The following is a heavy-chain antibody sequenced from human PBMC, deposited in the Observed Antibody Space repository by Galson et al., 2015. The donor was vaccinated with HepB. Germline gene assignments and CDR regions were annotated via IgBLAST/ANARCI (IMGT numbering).Heavy chain of an antibody. Sequence: SVKVSCKASGYTFTGYYMHWVRQAPGQGLEWMGWINPNSGGTNYAQKFQGWVTMTRDTSISTAYMELSRLRSDDTAVYYCAISGSYSYYFDYWGQGTLVTVSS. V-gene: IGHV1-2*04. D-gene: IGHD1-26*01. CDR2: INPNSGGT. CDR3: AISGSYSYYFDY. J-gene: IGHJ4*02. CDR1: GYTFTGYY.